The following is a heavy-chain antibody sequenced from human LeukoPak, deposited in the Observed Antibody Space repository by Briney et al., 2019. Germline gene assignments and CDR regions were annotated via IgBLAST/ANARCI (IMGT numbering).Heavy chain of an antibody. CDR1: GGSISSSNW. J-gene: IGHJ5*02. Sequence: SETLSLTCAVSGGSISSSNWWSWVRQPPGKGLEWIGEIYHSGSTNYNPSLKSRVTISVVKSKNQFSLKLSSVTAADTAVYYCARVRVAVAPNWFDPWGQGTLVTVSS. D-gene: IGHD6-19*01. V-gene: IGHV4-4*02. CDR3: ARVRVAVAPNWFDP. CDR2: IYHSGST.